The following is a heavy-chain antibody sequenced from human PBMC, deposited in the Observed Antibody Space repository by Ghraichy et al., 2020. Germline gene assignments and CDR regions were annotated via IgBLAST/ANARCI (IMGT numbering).Heavy chain of an antibody. J-gene: IGHJ2*01. CDR3: ARDQSDYGDYHSAGYFDL. CDR2: IYYSGST. CDR1: GGSISSYY. Sequence: SETLSLTCTVSGGSISSYYWSWLRPPPGKVLEWIGYIYYSGSTNYNPSLKSRVTISVDTSKNQFSLKLRSVTAADTAVYYCARDQSDYGDYHSAGYFDLWGRGTLVTVSA. D-gene: IGHD4-17*01. V-gene: IGHV4-59*01.